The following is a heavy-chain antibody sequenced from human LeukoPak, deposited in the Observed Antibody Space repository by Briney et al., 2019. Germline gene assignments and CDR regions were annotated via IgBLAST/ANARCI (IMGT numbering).Heavy chain of an antibody. D-gene: IGHD2-2*01. V-gene: IGHV4-39*01. CDR3: ARHPALDQLDY. CDR1: GGSISSVTYY. J-gene: IGHJ4*02. Sequence: SETLSLTCTVSGGSISSVTYYWGWIRQPPGKGLEWIGSIYNSGSTYYHPSLKSRVTLSVDTSKNHFYLKLTSVTAADTAVYHCARHPALDQLDYWGQGTLVTVSS. CDR2: IYNSGST.